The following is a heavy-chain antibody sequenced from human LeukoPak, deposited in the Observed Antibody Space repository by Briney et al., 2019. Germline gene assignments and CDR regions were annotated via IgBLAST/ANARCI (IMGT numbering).Heavy chain of an antibody. CDR2: ISGSGGST. D-gene: IGHD3-10*01. V-gene: IGHV3-23*01. Sequence: GGSLRLSCAASGFTFSSYAMSWVRQAPGKGLERVSAISGSGGSTYYADSVKGRFTISRDNSKNTLYLQMNSLRAEDTAVYYCAKRNSDYYGSGSYGDAFDIWGQGTMVTVSS. J-gene: IGHJ3*02. CDR3: AKRNSDYYGSGSYGDAFDI. CDR1: GFTFSSYA.